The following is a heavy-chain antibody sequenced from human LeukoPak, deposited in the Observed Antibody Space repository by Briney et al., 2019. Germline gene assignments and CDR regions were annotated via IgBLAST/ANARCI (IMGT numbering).Heavy chain of an antibody. J-gene: IGHJ4*02. CDR2: IHYSGST. Sequence: SETLSLTCTVSGGSISRYYWSWIRQPPGKGLEWIGYIHYSGSTNHNPSLKSRVTISVDTSKNQFSLKLSSVTAADTAVYYCARLDYGETGYYFDYWGQGTLVTVSS. V-gene: IGHV4-59*08. CDR1: GGSISRYY. CDR3: ARLDYGETGYYFDY. D-gene: IGHD4-17*01.